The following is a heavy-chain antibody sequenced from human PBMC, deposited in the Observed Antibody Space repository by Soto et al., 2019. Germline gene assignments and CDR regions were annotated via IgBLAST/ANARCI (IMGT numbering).Heavy chain of an antibody. D-gene: IGHD3-16*01. CDR3: ASGRPLGAFFYYMDV. J-gene: IGHJ6*03. V-gene: IGHV1-69*02. CDR1: GGTFSSYT. CDR2: IIPILGIA. Sequence: QVQLVQSGAEVKKPGSSVKVSCKASGGTFSSYTISWVRQAPGQGLEWMGRIIPILGIANYAQKFQGRVTITADKSTSTAYMELSSLRSEDTAVYYCASGRPLGAFFYYMDVWGKGTTVTVSS.